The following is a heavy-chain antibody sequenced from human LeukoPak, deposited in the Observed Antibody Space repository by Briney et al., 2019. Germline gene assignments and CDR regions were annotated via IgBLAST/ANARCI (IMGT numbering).Heavy chain of an antibody. J-gene: IGHJ3*02. CDR2: ISGSGGST. Sequence: GGSLRLSCAASGFTVSSNYMSWVRQAPGKGLEWVSAISGSGGSTYYADSVKGRFTISRDNSKNTLYLQMNSLRAEDTAVYYCAKAMATTHAFDIWGQGTMVTVSS. CDR3: AKAMATTHAFDI. V-gene: IGHV3-23*01. D-gene: IGHD5-24*01. CDR1: GFTVSSNY.